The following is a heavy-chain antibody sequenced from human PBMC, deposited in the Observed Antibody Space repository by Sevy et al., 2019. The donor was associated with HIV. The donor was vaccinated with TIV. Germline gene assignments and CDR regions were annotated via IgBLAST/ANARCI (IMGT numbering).Heavy chain of an antibody. D-gene: IGHD3-22*01. V-gene: IGHV3-7*01. CDR1: GFTFSSYW. Sequence: GGCLRLSCAASGFTFSSYWMSWVRQAPGKGLEWVANIKQDGSEKYYVDPVKGRFTISRYNAKNSLYLQMNSLRAEDTAVYYCARGQTYYYDSSGPTYGLDAFDIWGQGTMVTVSS. J-gene: IGHJ3*02. CDR3: ARGQTYYYDSSGPTYGLDAFDI. CDR2: IKQDGSEK.